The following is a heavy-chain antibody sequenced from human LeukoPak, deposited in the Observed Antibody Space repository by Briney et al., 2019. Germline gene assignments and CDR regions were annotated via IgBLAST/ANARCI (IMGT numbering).Heavy chain of an antibody. CDR2: ISYDGSNK. CDR3: ASDYTRGY. J-gene: IGHJ4*02. D-gene: IGHD3-16*01. V-gene: IGHV3-30*09. CDR1: GFTFSSYA. Sequence: GGSLRLSCAASGFTFSSYAMHWVRQAPGKGLEWVAVISYDGSNKYYADSVKGRFDISRDNSKNTLYLQMNSLRAEDTAVYYCASDYTRGYWGQGTLVTVSS.